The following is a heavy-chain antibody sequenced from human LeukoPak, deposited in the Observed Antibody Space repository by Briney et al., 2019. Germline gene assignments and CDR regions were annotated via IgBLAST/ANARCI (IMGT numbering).Heavy chain of an antibody. CDR1: GDSITSTSYY. CDR2: IYYSGST. Sequence: SETLSLTCTVSGDSITSTSYYWGWIRQPPGKGLEWIGNIYYSGSTYYNPSLESRVTISLDTSRNQFSLNLTSVTAADTAVYYCPRRGAWPYGGNDYWGQGTLVTVSS. D-gene: IGHD4-23*01. J-gene: IGHJ4*02. CDR3: PRRGAWPYGGNDY. V-gene: IGHV4-39*07.